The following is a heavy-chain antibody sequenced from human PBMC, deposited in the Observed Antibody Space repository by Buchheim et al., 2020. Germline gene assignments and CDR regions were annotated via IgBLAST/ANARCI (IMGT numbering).Heavy chain of an antibody. CDR3: ARGSRWIVVVPAAIPDY. Sequence: QVQLVESGGGVVQPGRSLRLSCAASGFTFSSYAMHWVRQAPGKGLEWVAVISYDGSNKYYADSVKGRFTISRDTSKNTLYLQMNSLRAEDTAVYYCARGSRWIVVVPAAIPDYWGQGTL. J-gene: IGHJ4*02. D-gene: IGHD2-2*02. CDR2: ISYDGSNK. V-gene: IGHV3-30-3*01. CDR1: GFTFSSYA.